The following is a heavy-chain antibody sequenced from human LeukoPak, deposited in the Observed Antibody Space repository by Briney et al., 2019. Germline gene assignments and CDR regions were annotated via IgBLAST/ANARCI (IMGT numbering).Heavy chain of an antibody. CDR1: GFTFNNYT. CDR2: ISGGGETT. J-gene: IGHJ4*02. D-gene: IGHD4-17*01. CDR3: ARDYADYVGYFFFDY. Sequence: GGSLRLSCAASGFTFNNYTMNWVRQAPGKGLEWVSSISGGGETTYYADSAKGRFTISRDNSQNTLYLQMNSLRAEDTAVYYCARDYADYVGYFFFDYRGQGTLVTVSS. V-gene: IGHV3-23*01.